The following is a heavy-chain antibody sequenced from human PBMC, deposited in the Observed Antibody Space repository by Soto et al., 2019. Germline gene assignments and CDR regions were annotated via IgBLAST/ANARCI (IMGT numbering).Heavy chain of an antibody. J-gene: IGHJ6*02. D-gene: IGHD3-16*01. CDR2: INPSGGST. V-gene: IGHV1-46*03. CDR3: SRVGGFGLRGSYYYGMDV. CDR1: GYTFTSYY. Sequence: ASVKVSCKASGYTFTSYYMHWVRQAPGQGLEWMGIINPSGGSTSYAQKFQGRVTMTRDTSTSTVYMELSSLRSEDSAVYYCSRVGGFGLRGSYYYGMDVWGQGTTVTVSS.